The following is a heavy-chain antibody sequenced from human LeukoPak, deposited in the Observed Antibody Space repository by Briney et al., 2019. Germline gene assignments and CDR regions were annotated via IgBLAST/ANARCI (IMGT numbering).Heavy chain of an antibody. CDR3: ARAPVVPAAMGGPFDY. D-gene: IGHD2-2*01. CDR1: GGSISSGDYY. Sequence: SETLSLTCTVSGGSISSGDYYWSWIRQPPGKGLEWTGYIYYSGSTYYNPSLKSRVTISVDTSKNQFSLKLSSVTAADTAVYYCARAPVVPAAMGGPFDYWGQGTLVTVSS. J-gene: IGHJ4*02. CDR2: IYYSGST. V-gene: IGHV4-30-4*01.